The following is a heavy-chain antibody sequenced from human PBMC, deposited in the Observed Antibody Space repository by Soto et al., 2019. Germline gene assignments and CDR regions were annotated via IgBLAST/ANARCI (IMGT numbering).Heavy chain of an antibody. CDR1: GYSFTSYW. J-gene: IGHJ4*02. V-gene: IGHV5-10-1*01. Sequence: GESLKISCKGSGYSFTSYWISWVRQMPGKGLEWMGRIDPSDSYTNYSPSFQGHVTISADKSISTAYLQWSSLKASDTAVYYCAVDIVGTGSYWGPGTLVTVSS. CDR2: IDPSDSYT. D-gene: IGHD5-12*01. CDR3: AVDIVGTGSY.